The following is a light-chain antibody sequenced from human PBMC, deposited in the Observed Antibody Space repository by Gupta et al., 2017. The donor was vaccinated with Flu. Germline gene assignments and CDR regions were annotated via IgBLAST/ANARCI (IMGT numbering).Light chain of an antibody. V-gene: IGKV3-20*01. CDR2: AAS. J-gene: IGKJ3*01. CDR1: QSLRRNY. CDR3: QHENNSPIT. Sequence: ATLLLSPGERATFSCRTSQSLRRNYLAWYQQKPGQAPRLLIYAASSRATGIPDKFSGSGSGTDFTLTISRLEPEDFAVYYCQHENNSPITFGRGTKVDI.